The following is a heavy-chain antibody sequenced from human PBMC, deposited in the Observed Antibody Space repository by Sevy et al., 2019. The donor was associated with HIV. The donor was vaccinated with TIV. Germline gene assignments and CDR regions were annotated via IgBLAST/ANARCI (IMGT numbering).Heavy chain of an antibody. CDR2: IKEDGSAK. CDR3: ARDSPGYGGYDH. D-gene: IGHD5-12*01. CDR1: GFTFTTYW. Sequence: GGSLRLSCAASGFTFTTYWMTWVRQAPGQGLECVANIKEDGSAKYYVDSVKGRFTISRDNAKNSLYLQVNSLRAEDTAVYYCARDSPGYGGYDHWGQGTLVTVSS. V-gene: IGHV3-7*01. J-gene: IGHJ5*02.